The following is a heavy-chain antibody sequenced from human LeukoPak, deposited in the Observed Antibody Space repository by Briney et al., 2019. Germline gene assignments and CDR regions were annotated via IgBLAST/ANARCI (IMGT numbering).Heavy chain of an antibody. J-gene: IGHJ4*02. CDR2: IRSSGAIT. CDR3: AREPPVGP. CDR1: GFTFSTYG. V-gene: IGHV3-23*01. Sequence: GGSLRLSCAASGFTFSTYGMNWVRQAPGKGLGWVSGIRSSGAITYYADSVKGRFTISRDNSKNTLYLQMNSLRAEDTAVYYCAREPPVGPGGQGTLVTVSS. D-gene: IGHD1-26*01.